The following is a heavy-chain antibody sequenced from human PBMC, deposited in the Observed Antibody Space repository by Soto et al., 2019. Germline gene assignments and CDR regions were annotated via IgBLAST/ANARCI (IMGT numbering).Heavy chain of an antibody. CDR2: VSGYNYNT. V-gene: IGHV1-18*01. CDR1: GYSFRSYG. Sequence: ASVKVSCKASGYSFRSYGINWVRQAPGQGLEWLGWVSGYNYNTKYAQKLQGRITVTTDTSTNTAYMELRSLMSDDTAVYYCGRSSSMLGAGWADYWGRGTLVTVSS. CDR3: GRSSSMLGAGWADY. J-gene: IGHJ4*02. D-gene: IGHD6-19*01.